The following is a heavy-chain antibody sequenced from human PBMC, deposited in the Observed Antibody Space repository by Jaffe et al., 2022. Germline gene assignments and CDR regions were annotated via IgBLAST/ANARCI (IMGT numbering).Heavy chain of an antibody. CDR2: IYTSGST. Sequence: QVQLQESGPGLVKPSQTLSLTCTVSGGSISSGSYYWSWIRQPAGKGLEWIGRIYTSGSTNYNPSLKSRVTISVDTSKNQFSLKLSSVTAADTAVYYCAREINTGIVVVPASGNYYYYYYMDVWGKGTTVTVSS. CDR1: GGSISSGSYY. CDR3: AREINTGIVVVPASGNYYYYYYMDV. V-gene: IGHV4-61*02. D-gene: IGHD2-2*01. J-gene: IGHJ6*03.